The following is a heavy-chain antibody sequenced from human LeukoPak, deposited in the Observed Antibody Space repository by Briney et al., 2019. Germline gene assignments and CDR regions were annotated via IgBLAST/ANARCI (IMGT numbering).Heavy chain of an antibody. CDR2: IYHSGST. V-gene: IGHV4-38-2*02. Sequence: SETLSLTCTVSGYSISSDYYWGWIRQPPGKGLEWIVSIYHSGSTFYNPSLKSRVTISVDTSKNQFSLKLSTVTAADTAVYYCARVACSSTSCHTGWFDPWGQGTLVSVSS. CDR3: ARVACSSTSCHTGWFDP. J-gene: IGHJ5*02. D-gene: IGHD2-2*02. CDR1: GYSISSDYY.